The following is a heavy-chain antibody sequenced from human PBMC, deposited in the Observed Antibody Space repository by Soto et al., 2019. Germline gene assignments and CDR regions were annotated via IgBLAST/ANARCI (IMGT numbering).Heavy chain of an antibody. CDR1: GFTFDDYA. Sequence: PGGSLRLSCAASGFTFDDYAMHWVRQAPGKGLEWVSGISWNSGSIGYADSVKGRFTISRDNAKNSLYLQMNSLRAEDTALYYCAKDGSMVRGVTEMYYFDYWGQGTLVTVSS. V-gene: IGHV3-9*01. CDR3: AKDGSMVRGVTEMYYFDY. J-gene: IGHJ4*02. D-gene: IGHD3-10*01. CDR2: ISWNSGSI.